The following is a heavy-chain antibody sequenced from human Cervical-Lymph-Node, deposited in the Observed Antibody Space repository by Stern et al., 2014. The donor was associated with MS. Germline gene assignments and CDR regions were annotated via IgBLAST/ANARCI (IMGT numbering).Heavy chain of an antibody. V-gene: IGHV1-46*03. D-gene: IGHD3-10*01. CDR1: GYTFTSVY. CDR2: NKPSDGST. Sequence: QVQLVQSGAEVKRPGASVKVSCKASGYTFTSVYMHWVRRGPGQGLEWVGINKPSDGSTSYAQNFQGRVTLTRDTSTSTVSMELTSLRSEDTAVYYCARDLVDGRIGGPGSFDYWGQGTLVTVSS. J-gene: IGHJ4*02. CDR3: ARDLVDGRIGGPGSFDY.